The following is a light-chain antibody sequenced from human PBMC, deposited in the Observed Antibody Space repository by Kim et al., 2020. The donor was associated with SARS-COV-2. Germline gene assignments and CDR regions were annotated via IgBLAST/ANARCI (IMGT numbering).Light chain of an antibody. CDR2: GAS. Sequence: EIVMTQSPATLSVSPGERATLSCRASQSVSNNLAWYQQKPAQAPGLLIYGASTRATGIPARFSGSGSGTEFTLTVSSLQSEDFAVYYCQQYHDRERLTFGGGTKVDIK. J-gene: IGKJ4*01. CDR3: QQYHDRERLT. V-gene: IGKV3-15*01. CDR1: QSVSNN.